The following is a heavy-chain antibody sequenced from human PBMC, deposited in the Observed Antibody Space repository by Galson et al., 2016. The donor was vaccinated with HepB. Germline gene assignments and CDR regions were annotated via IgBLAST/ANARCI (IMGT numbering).Heavy chain of an antibody. V-gene: IGHV3-30*18. D-gene: IGHD4-17*01. CDR3: AKRGYSDGPIDY. J-gene: IGHJ4*02. CDR1: GFTFSDFA. Sequence: SLRLSCAASGFTFSDFAMHWVRQGPGKGLEWVTVISCHGNDRYYADSVRGRFTIFRDNSRDTVYLHMNSLRVEDTAVYYCAKRGYSDGPIDYWGQGTLVTVSP. CDR2: ISCHGNDR.